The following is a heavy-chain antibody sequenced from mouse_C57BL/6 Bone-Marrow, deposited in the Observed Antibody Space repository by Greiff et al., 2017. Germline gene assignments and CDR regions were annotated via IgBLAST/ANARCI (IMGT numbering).Heavy chain of an antibody. Sequence: EVQLVESGGDLVKPGGSLKLSCAASGFTFSSYGMSWVRQTPDKRLEWVATISSGGSYTYYPDSVKGRFTISRDNAKNTLYLQMSSLKSEDTAMYYCARESNLHYYGSSFFAYWGQGTLVTVSA. D-gene: IGHD1-1*01. CDR1: GFTFSSYG. V-gene: IGHV5-6*01. CDR3: ARESNLHYYGSSFFAY. CDR2: ISSGGSYT. J-gene: IGHJ3*01.